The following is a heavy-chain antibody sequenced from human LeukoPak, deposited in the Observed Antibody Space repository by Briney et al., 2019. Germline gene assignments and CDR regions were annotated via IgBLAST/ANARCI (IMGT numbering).Heavy chain of an antibody. V-gene: IGHV3-23*01. D-gene: IGHD6-6*01. Sequence: PGGSLRLSCAASGFTFSSYAMSWVRQAPGKGLECVSAISGGGGNTYYADSVKGRFTVSRDNSKNTLYLQMNSLRVEDTAVYYCAKDRWQYSSSVGEYWGQGTLVTVSS. J-gene: IGHJ4*02. CDR3: AKDRWQYSSSVGEY. CDR1: GFTFSSYA. CDR2: ISGGGGNT.